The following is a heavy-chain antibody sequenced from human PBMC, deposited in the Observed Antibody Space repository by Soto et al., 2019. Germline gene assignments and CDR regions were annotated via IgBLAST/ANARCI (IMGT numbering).Heavy chain of an antibody. CDR3: AKRQSFDFWSGYLPFFDY. CDR2: ISNDGTNK. V-gene: IGHV3-30*18. Sequence: GGSLRLSCAASGFTFRSYGMHWVRQAPGKGLEWLAVISNDGTNKYLADSVKGRFTISRDDSKNTLYLHMSSLRVEDTAIYYCAKRQSFDFWSGYLPFFDYWGQGTPVTVSS. CDR1: GFTFRSYG. D-gene: IGHD3-3*01. J-gene: IGHJ4*02.